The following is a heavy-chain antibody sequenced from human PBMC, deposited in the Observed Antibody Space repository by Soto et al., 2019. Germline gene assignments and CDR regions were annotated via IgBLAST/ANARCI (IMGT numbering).Heavy chain of an antibody. CDR1: GVTFTSYA. CDR2: ISKSGDST. CDR3: AKGSFGFDY. J-gene: IGHJ4*02. Sequence: QPGGSLRLSCAASGVTFTSYAMSWVRQVPGEGLQWVSSISKSGDSTYYADSVKGRFTTSRDNSKNTLYLQMNSLRAEDTAICYCAKGSFGFDYWGQGTMVTVSS. V-gene: IGHV3-23*01. D-gene: IGHD3-10*01.